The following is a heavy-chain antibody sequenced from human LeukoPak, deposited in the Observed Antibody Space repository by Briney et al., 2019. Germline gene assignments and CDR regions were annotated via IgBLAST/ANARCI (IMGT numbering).Heavy chain of an antibody. D-gene: IGHD4-17*01. CDR1: GGSISGGGYS. CDR2: IYHSGST. J-gene: IGHJ6*02. CDR3: ASYHTVTSRYGSNYYYGMDV. V-gene: IGHV4-30-2*01. Sequence: PSETLSLTFAVSGGSISGGGYSWSWIRQPPGKGLEWIGYIYHSGSTYYNPSLKSRVTISVDRSKNQFSLKLSSVTAADTAVYYCASYHTVTSRYGSNYYYGMDVWGQGTTVTVSS.